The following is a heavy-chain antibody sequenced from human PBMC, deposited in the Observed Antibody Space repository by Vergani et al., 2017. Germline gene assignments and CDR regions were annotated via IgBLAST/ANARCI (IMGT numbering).Heavy chain of an antibody. CDR1: GFIFRSSA. Sequence: VQLLESGGGLAQPGGSLRLSCAASGFIFRSSAMNWVRQAPGKGLEWVAVISYDGSNKYYADSVKGRFTISRDNSKNTLYLQMNSLRAEDTAVYYCARGRYSSSASQGGDMDVWGKGTTVTVSS. CDR2: ISYDGSNK. J-gene: IGHJ6*03. CDR3: ARGRYSSSASQGGDMDV. V-gene: IGHV3-30-3*01. D-gene: IGHD6-6*01.